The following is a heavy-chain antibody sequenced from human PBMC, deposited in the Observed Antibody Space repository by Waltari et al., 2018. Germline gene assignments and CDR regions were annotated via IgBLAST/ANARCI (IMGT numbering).Heavy chain of an antibody. CDR1: GGTFSSYA. CDR2: IIPIFGTA. CDR3: ARADPLYYYDSSGYGSFDP. J-gene: IGHJ5*02. Sequence: QVQLVQSGAEVKKPGSSVKVSCKASGGTFSSYAISWVRQAPGQGLEWMGGIIPIFGTANYAPKFQGRVTITADESTSTAYMELSSLRSEDTAVYYCARADPLYYYDSSGYGSFDPWGQGTLVTVSS. V-gene: IGHV1-69*12. D-gene: IGHD3-22*01.